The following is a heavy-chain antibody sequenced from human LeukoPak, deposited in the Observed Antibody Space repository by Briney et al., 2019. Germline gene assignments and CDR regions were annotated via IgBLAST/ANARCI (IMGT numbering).Heavy chain of an antibody. J-gene: IGHJ4*02. CDR2: ISSSSSTI. CDR1: GFTFSSYS. V-gene: IGHV3-48*01. Sequence: GRSLRLSCAASGFTFSSYSMNWVRQAPGKGLERVTYISSSSSTIYYADSVKGRFTISRDNAKNSLYLQMNSLRAEDTAVYYCARDPPHTIFGVVNGYWGQGTLVTVSS. D-gene: IGHD3-3*01. CDR3: ARDPPHTIFGVVNGY.